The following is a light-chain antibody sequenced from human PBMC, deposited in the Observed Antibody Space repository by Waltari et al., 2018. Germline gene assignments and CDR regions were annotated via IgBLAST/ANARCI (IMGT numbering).Light chain of an antibody. CDR2: DAS. J-gene: IGKJ4*01. Sequence: DIQMTQSPSSLSASVGDRVIITCRASQSISGNLNWYQQKAGKPPKILIHDASTLQSGVPSRFCSRGSCTEYTLTIIGLQVDDFTAYYCRQDYTIPLTFGGGSKVE. CDR3: RQDYTIPLT. V-gene: IGKV1-39*01. CDR1: QSISGN.